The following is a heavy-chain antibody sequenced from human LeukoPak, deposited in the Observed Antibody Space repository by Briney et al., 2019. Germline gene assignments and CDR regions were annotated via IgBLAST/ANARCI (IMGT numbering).Heavy chain of an antibody. V-gene: IGHV5-51*01. CDR2: IYPRDSDT. CDR1: GYKFTNHW. J-gene: IGHJ4*02. Sequence: RGESLKISCKGSGYKFTNHWIAWVRQMPGQGLEWLGIIYPRDSDTRYSPSFQGQVSISVDTSIDTAYLQWSSVKASDTAMYYCARLLAAPYYINFWGQGTLVTVSS. D-gene: IGHD6-25*01. CDR3: ARLLAAPYYINF.